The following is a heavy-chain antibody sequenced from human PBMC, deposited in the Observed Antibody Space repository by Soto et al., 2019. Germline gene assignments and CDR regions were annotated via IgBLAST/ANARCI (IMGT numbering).Heavy chain of an antibody. CDR2: IWYDGSNK. CDR3: ASPYYGSGSYLSYYYYYMDV. Sequence: GGSLRLSCAASGFTFSSYGMHWVRQAPGKGLEWVAVIWYDGSNKYYADSVKGRFTISRDNSKNTLYLQMNSLRAEDTAVYYCASPYYGSGSYLSYYYYYMDVWGKGTTVTVSS. J-gene: IGHJ6*03. V-gene: IGHV3-33*01. CDR1: GFTFSSYG. D-gene: IGHD3-10*01.